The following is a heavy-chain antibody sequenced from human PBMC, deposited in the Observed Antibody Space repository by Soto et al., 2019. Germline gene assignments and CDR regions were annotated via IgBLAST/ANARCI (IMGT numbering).Heavy chain of an antibody. D-gene: IGHD3-3*01. J-gene: IGHJ5*02. CDR1: GGSISSSSSY. Sequence: SETLSLTCTVSGGSISSSSSYWGWIRQPPGKGLEWIGNIYYTGSTYYNPSLKSRVTISVDTSKNQFSLKLNSVTAADTAVYYCARVKGDNDFWSGYYLPWFDPWGQGTLVTVSS. CDR3: ARVKGDNDFWSGYYLPWFDP. CDR2: IYYTGST. V-gene: IGHV4-39*01.